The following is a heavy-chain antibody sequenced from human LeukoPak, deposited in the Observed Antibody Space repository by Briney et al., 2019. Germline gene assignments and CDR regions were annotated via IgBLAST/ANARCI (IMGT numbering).Heavy chain of an antibody. V-gene: IGHV1-8*01. CDR2: MNPNSGNT. Sequence: ASVKVSCKASGYTFTSYDINWVRQATGQGLEWMGWMNPNSGNTGYAQKFQGRVTMTRNTSISTAYMELSSLRAEDTAVYYCAKDPHDILTGYDYYYYYYMDVWGKGTTVTISS. CDR1: GYTFTSYD. D-gene: IGHD3-9*01. J-gene: IGHJ6*03. CDR3: AKDPHDILTGYDYYYYYYMDV.